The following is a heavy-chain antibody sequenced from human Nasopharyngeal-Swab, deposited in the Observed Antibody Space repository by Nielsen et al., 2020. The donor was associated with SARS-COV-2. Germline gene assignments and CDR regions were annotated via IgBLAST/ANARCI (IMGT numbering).Heavy chain of an antibody. CDR3: AREVVGGLVDS. CDR2: FSYTGIT. Sequence: SETLSLTCTVSGGSISSGSIRSYYWSWIRQSPGKGLEWMGYFSYTGITKYNPSLKSRVTMSVAMSKNQFSLKLTSVAAADTAVYYCAREVVGGLVDSWGQGTLVTVSS. V-gene: IGHV4-61*01. CDR1: GGSISSGSIRSYY. J-gene: IGHJ4*02. D-gene: IGHD1-26*01.